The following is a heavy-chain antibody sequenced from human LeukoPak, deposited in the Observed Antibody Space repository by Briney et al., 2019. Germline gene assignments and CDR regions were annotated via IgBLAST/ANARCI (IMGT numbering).Heavy chain of an antibody. CDR1: DGSISSSNYY. V-gene: IGHV4-39*01. CDR3: ARLREIRSYFDY. D-gene: IGHD3-10*01. CDR2: IYYSGST. J-gene: IGHJ4*02. Sequence: KPSETLSLTCTVSDGSISSSNYYWGWIRQPPGKGLEWIGSIYYSGSTYYNPSLKSRVTISVDTSKNQFSLKLSSVTAADTAVYYCARLREIRSYFDYWGQGTLVTVSS.